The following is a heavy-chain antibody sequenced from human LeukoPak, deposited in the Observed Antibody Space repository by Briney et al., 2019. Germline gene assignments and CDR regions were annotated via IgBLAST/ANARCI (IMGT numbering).Heavy chain of an antibody. D-gene: IGHD1-26*01. CDR3: ARGSRSGSYGSYYYMDV. Sequence: SVKVSCKASGGTFSSYAISWVRQAPGQGLEWMGGIIPIFGTANYAQKFQGRVTITTDESTSTAYMELSSLRSEGTAVYYCARGSRSGSYGSYYYMDVWGKGTTVTVSS. CDR2: IIPIFGTA. J-gene: IGHJ6*03. V-gene: IGHV1-69*05. CDR1: GGTFSSYA.